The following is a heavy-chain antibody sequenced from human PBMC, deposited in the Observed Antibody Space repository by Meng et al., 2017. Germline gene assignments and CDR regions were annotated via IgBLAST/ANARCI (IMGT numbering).Heavy chain of an antibody. CDR1: AYTFTSYA. D-gene: IGHD4-17*01. V-gene: IGHV1-3*01. J-gene: IGHJ5*02. CDR2: INACNGNT. CDR3: ARDRSRLSTVTLLFDP. Sequence: QVPILQTGSEVKKPGASVEFVCQASAYTFTSYAMQWGRQATGQRLDWMGWINACNGNTKYSQKFQGRATITRDTSASTAYMELSSLRSEDTAVYYCARDRSRLSTVTLLFDPWGQGTLVTVSS.